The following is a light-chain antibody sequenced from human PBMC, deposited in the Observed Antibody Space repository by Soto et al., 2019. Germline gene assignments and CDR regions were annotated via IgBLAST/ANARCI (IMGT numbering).Light chain of an antibody. CDR2: EVN. J-gene: IGLJ1*01. V-gene: IGLV2-14*01. Sequence: QSALAQPASLSGSPGQSITISCTGTSSDIGAYDYVSWFQQHPGKAPKLMISEVNNRPSGVSNRFSGSKSGNTAYLTISGLQVEDEAEYFCFSFTNTSTHLLGNGTKVTV. CDR1: SSDIGAYDY. CDR3: FSFTNTSTHL.